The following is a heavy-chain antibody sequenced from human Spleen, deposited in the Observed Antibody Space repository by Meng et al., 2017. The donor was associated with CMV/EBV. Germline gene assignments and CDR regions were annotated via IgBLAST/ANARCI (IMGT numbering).Heavy chain of an antibody. J-gene: IGHJ4*02. D-gene: IGHD3-16*01. CDR2: IYSGGST. CDR3: ASSYGQKGY. Sequence: GESLKISCAASGFTFSNSDMSWVRQAPGKGLEWVSVIYSGGSTYYADSVKGRFTISRDNSKNTLYLQMNSLRAEDTAVYYCASSYGQKGYWGQGTLVTVSS. CDR1: GFTFSNSD. V-gene: IGHV3-53*01.